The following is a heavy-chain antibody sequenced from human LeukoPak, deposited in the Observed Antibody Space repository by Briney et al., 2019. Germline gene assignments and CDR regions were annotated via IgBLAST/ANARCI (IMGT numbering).Heavy chain of an antibody. CDR1: DYSFSSYG. V-gene: IGHV1-18*01. J-gene: IGHJ4*02. CDR3: ARSEWLRHFDY. Sequence: ASVKVSCKSSDYSFSSYGITWVRQAPGQGLEWMGWISAYNGNTNYAQKLRGRVTMTTDTSTSTAYMELRSLRSDDTAVYYCARSEWLRHFDYWGQGTLVTVSS. CDR2: ISAYNGNT. D-gene: IGHD5-12*01.